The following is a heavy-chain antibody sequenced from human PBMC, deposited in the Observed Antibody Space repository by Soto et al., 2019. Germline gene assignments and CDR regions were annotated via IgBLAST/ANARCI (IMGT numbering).Heavy chain of an antibody. D-gene: IGHD4-17*01. CDR2: ISAYNGNT. J-gene: IGHJ4*02. Sequence: QVQLVQSGAEVKKPGASVKVSCKASGYTFTNYGISWVRQAPGQGLEWMGWISAYNGNTNYAQKFQGRVTMTTDTSTSTAYMELRSLRSDATAVYYCARDRRPSTVTPPTTWGQGTLVTVSS. V-gene: IGHV1-18*01. CDR1: GYTFTNYG. CDR3: ARDRRPSTVTPPTT.